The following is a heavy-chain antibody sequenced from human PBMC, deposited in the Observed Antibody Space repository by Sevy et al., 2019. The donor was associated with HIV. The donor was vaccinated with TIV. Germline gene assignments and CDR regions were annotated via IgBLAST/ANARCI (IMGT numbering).Heavy chain of an antibody. CDR3: ARAGGSGGYPFDY. J-gene: IGHJ4*02. CDR1: GGSISSGGYY. Sequence: SETLSLTCTVSGGSISSGGYYWSWIRQHPGKGLEWIGYIYYSGSTYYNPSLKSRVTISVDTSKNQFSLKLSSVTAADTAVYYCARAGGSGGYPFDYWGQGTLVTVSS. CDR2: IYYSGST. D-gene: IGHD3-10*01. V-gene: IGHV4-31*03.